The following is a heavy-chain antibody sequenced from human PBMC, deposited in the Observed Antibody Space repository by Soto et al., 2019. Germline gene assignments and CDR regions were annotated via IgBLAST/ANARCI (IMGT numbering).Heavy chain of an antibody. V-gene: IGHV3-23*01. D-gene: IGHD6-19*01. J-gene: IGHJ4*02. CDR3: AKADGEQWLLPHLEN. Sequence: EVQLLESGGDLVRPGESLRLSCAASGFNFNKYAMSWVRQAPGEGLEWVSGICCCGGTASYADPVKGRFTIARDDSKNTLFLHMNSLRVEDTAEYYCAKADGEQWLLPHLENWGRGTLVTVS. CDR1: GFNFNKYA. CDR2: ICCCGGTA.